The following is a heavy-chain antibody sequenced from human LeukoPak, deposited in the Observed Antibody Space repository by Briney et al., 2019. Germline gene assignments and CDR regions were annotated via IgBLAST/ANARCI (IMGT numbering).Heavy chain of an antibody. CDR3: AKDGLGYFDY. V-gene: IGHV3-23*01. J-gene: IGHJ4*02. Sequence: GRSLRPSCAAAGFTVSSDAMSSVRQEPGKWLEWVSTISGSCGNTYYADSVKGRFTISRDNSKNTLYLQMNSLRAEDTAVYYCAKDGLGYFDYWGQGTLVTVSS. CDR2: ISGSCGNT. D-gene: IGHD7-27*01. CDR1: GFTVSSDA.